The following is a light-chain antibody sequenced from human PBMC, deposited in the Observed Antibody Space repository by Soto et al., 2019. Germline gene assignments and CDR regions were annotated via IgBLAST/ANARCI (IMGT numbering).Light chain of an antibody. J-gene: IGKJ2*01. CDR2: KAS. Sequence: DIQMTQSPSTLSASVGDRVTITCRASQSISSWLAWYQQKPGKAPKLLIYKASSLESGVPSRFSGSRSGTEFTLTISSLQPDDFVTYYCQQYNSYSGYTFGQGTKLEIK. V-gene: IGKV1-5*03. CDR1: QSISSW. CDR3: QQYNSYSGYT.